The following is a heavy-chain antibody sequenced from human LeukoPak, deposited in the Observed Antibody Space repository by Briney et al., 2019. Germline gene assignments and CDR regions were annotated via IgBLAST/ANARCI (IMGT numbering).Heavy chain of an antibody. D-gene: IGHD5-18*01. J-gene: IGHJ4*02. V-gene: IGHV1-2*02. CDR1: GYTFTGYY. CDR3: ARGIQLWLQVFDY. CDR2: INPNSGGT. Sequence: ASVKVSCKASGYTFTGYYMLWVRQAPGQGLEWVGWINPNSGGTNYAQKFQGRVTMTRDTSISTAYMELSRLRSDDTAVYYCARGIQLWLQVFDYWGQGTLVTVSS.